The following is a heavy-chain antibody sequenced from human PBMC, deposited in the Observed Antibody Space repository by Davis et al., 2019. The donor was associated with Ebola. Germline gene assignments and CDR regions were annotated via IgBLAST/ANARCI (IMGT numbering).Heavy chain of an antibody. D-gene: IGHD3-22*01. CDR3: ARKKGSGDYYDSSGYYPNDAFDI. J-gene: IGHJ3*02. V-gene: IGHV4-31*03. CDR1: GGSISSGGYY. Sequence: PSETLSLTCTVSGGSISSGGYYWSWIRQHPGKGLEWIGYIYYSGSTYYNPSLKSRVTISVDTSKNQFSLKLSSVTAADTAVYYCARKKGSGDYYDSSGYYPNDAFDIWGQGTMVTVSS. CDR2: IYYSGST.